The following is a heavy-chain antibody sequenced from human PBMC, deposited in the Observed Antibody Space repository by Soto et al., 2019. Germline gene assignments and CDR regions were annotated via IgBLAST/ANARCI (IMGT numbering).Heavy chain of an antibody. CDR2: INWNGGST. D-gene: IGHD5-12*01. CDR1: GFSFDDYG. CDR3: ARVPPGGYSGYDSAFDI. V-gene: IGHV3-20*04. Sequence: GGSLRLSCAASGFSFDDYGMSWVRQAPGKGLEWVSGINWNGGSTGYADSVKGRFTISRDNAKNSLYLQMNSLRAEDTALYYCARVPPGGYSGYDSAFDIWGQGTMVTVSS. J-gene: IGHJ3*02.